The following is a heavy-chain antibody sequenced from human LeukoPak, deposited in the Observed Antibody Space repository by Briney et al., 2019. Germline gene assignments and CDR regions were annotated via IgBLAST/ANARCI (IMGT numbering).Heavy chain of an antibody. D-gene: IGHD1-7*01. Sequence: GASVKVSCKASGYTFTSYGISWVRQAPGQGLEWMGWISAYNGNTNYAQKLQGRVTMNTDTSTSTAYMELRSLRSDDTAVYYCARAPRITGTTHWFDPWGQGTLVTVSS. CDR3: ARAPRITGTTHWFDP. J-gene: IGHJ5*02. CDR1: GYTFTSYG. CDR2: ISAYNGNT. V-gene: IGHV1-18*01.